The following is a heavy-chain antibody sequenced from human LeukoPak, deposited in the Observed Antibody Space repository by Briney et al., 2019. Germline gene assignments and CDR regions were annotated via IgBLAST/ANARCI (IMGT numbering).Heavy chain of an antibody. CDR3: ARDRVEMATITEYYYYGMDV. J-gene: IGHJ6*02. CDR1: GGTFSSYA. D-gene: IGHD5-24*01. CDR2: IIPILGIA. Sequence: SVKVSCKASGGTFSSYAISWVRQAPGQGLEWMGRIIPILGIANYAQKFQGRVTITADKSTSTAYMELSSPRSEDTAVYYCARDRVEMATITEYYYYGMDVWGQGTTVTVSS. V-gene: IGHV1-69*04.